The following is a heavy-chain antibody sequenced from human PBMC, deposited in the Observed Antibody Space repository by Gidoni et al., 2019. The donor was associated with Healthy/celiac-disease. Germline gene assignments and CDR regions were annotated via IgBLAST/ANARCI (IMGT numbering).Heavy chain of an antibody. CDR1: GCSISSSSYY. J-gene: IGHJ4*02. D-gene: IGHD3-9*01. CDR2: IYYSGST. V-gene: IGHV4-39*01. CDR3: ARLRLGASVFDY. Sequence: QLQLQESGPGLVKPSETLSLTCTVSGCSISSSSYYWGWIRQPPGKGLEWIGSIYYSGSTYYNPSLKSRVTISVDTSKNQFSLKLSSVTAADTAVYYCARLRLGASVFDYWGQGTLVTVSS.